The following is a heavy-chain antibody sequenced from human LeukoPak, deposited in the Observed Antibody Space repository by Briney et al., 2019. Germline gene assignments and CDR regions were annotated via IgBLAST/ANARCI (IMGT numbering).Heavy chain of an antibody. V-gene: IGHV4-39*01. D-gene: IGHD3-10*01. CDR1: GGSISSTSYH. CDR3: ARYASGSYYWFDP. CDR2: VYYTGSA. J-gene: IGHJ5*02. Sequence: SETLSLTCTVSGGSISSTSYHWAWIRQPPGKGLEWIATVYYTGSAYYNPSLKSRVTISVDTSKSQFSLKLSSVTTADTALYYCARYASGSYYWFDPWGQGTLVTVSS.